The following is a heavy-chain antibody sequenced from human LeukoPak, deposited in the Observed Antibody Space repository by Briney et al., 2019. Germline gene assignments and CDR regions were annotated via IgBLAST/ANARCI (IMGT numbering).Heavy chain of an antibody. V-gene: IGHV3-66*01. D-gene: IGHD3-3*01. CDR3: ARDRVHDF. J-gene: IGHJ4*02. CDR1: GFTVSNNY. Sequence: GGSLRLSCAASGFTVSNNYMSWVRQAPGKGLEWVSVIYSDGTTYYADSVKGRFTISRDNSKNTLYLQMNSLRAEDTAVYYCARDRVHDFWGQGTLVTVSS. CDR2: IYSDGTT.